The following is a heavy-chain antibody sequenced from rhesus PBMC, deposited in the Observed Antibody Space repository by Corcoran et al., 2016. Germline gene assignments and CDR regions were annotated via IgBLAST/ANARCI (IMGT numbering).Heavy chain of an antibody. V-gene: IGHV4-81*01. CDR3: ARAGITIFDRALDY. Sequence: QLQLQESGPGLVKPSETLSLTCALSGGSLSGYYWSWIRQPPGKGLGWIGNFHGNIAGTNYNPSLKSRVTISKDTSKNEFSLKVSSVTAADTAVYYCARAGITIFDRALDYWGQGVLVTVSS. CDR2: FHGNIAGT. D-gene: IGHD3-3*01. CDR1: GGSLSGYY. J-gene: IGHJ4*01.